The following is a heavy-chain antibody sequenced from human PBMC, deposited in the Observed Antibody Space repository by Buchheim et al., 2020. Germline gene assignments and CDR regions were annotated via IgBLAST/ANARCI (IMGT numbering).Heavy chain of an antibody. D-gene: IGHD3-22*01. CDR3: AKDLDYYDSSGYYQLDY. V-gene: IGHV3-30*18. CDR1: GFTFSNYG. J-gene: IGHJ4*02. Sequence: QVQLVESGGGVVQPGRSLRLSCAASGFTFSNYGMHWVRQAPGKGLEWVAVISYDGSNKYYADSVKGRFTISRDNSKNTLYLQMNNLRAEDTAVYYCAKDLDYYDSSGYYQLDYWGQGTL. CDR2: ISYDGSNK.